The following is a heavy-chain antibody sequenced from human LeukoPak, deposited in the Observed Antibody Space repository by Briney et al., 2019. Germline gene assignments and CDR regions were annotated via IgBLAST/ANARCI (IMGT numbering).Heavy chain of an antibody. V-gene: IGHV3-30*02. D-gene: IGHD3-10*01. CDR3: ASDGRRSGSYSNYFDY. Sequence: GGSLRLSYAASGFTFSTSGMHWVRQAAGKGLEWVAFIRYDGSNTYYADSVKGRFTISRDNSKNTVFLQMNSLGPEDAALYYCASDGRRSGSYSNYFDYWGQGTLVTVSS. CDR1: GFTFSTSG. J-gene: IGHJ4*02. CDR2: IRYDGSNT.